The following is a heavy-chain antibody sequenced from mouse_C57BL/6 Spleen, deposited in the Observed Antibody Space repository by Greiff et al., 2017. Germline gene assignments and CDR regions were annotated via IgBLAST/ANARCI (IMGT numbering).Heavy chain of an antibody. Sequence: VQLKQSGPELVKPGASVKISCKASGYSFTGYYMNWVKQSPEKSLEWIGEINPSTGGTTYNQKFKAKATLTVDKSSSTAYMQLKSLTSEDSAVYYCAKGIYDYDAMDYWGQGTSVTVSS. CDR2: INPSTGGT. CDR3: AKGIYDYDAMDY. J-gene: IGHJ4*01. D-gene: IGHD2-3*01. CDR1: GYSFTGYY. V-gene: IGHV1-42*01.